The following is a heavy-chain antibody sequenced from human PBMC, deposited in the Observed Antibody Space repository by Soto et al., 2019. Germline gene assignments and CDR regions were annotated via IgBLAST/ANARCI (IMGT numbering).Heavy chain of an antibody. CDR1: GFTFSSYG. Sequence: PGGSLRLSCAASGFTFSSYGMHWVRQAPGKGLEWVAVICGDGSSTYYADSVKGRFTISRDNSKNTLYLQMNSLRAEDTAGYYCANLASRYYSGGNCYSGDYSYGIDFWGQGTPVTVSS. CDR2: ICGDGSST. V-gene: IGHV3-33*08. J-gene: IGHJ6*02. CDR3: ANLASRYYSGGNCYSGDYSYGIDF. D-gene: IGHD2-15*01.